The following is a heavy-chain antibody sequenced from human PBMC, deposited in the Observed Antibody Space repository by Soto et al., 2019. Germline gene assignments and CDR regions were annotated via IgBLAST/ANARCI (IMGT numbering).Heavy chain of an antibody. D-gene: IGHD3-22*01. V-gene: IGHV4-4*02. J-gene: IGHJ5*02. CDR2: IYHLGTT. CDR1: GYTVSSTRW. CDR3: ARTGKFYYYDMSGLPFDP. Sequence: SESLSLTCTVSGYTVSSTRWWSWVRLSPGRGLEWIGDIYHLGTTNYNPSLKRRVSISLDKSMNQFSLKLTSVTAADTAVYFCARTGKFYYYDMSGLPFDPWGPGVLVTVS.